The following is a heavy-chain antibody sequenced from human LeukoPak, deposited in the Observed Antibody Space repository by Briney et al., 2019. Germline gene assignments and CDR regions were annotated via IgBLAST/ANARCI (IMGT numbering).Heavy chain of an antibody. CDR2: IYYSGST. J-gene: IGHJ6*03. CDR3: ARDDYYYYYMDV. CDR1: GGSISSSSYY. V-gene: IGHV4-39*07. Sequence: MASETLSLTCTVSGGSISSSSYYWGWIRQPPGKGLEWIGSIYYSGSTYYNPSLKSRVTISVDTSKNQFSLKLSSVTAADTAVYYCARDDYYYYYMDVWGKGTTVTVSS.